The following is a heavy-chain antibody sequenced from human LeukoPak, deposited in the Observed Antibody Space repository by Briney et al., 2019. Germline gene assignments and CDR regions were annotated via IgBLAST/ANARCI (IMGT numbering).Heavy chain of an antibody. J-gene: IGHJ1*01. CDR3: ARESNSYYSSSWEGYQH. CDR1: GFTFSSYW. D-gene: IGHD6-13*01. CDR2: IKQDGSEK. Sequence: GGALRLSCAASGFTFSSYWMSWVRQAPGKGLEWVANIKQDGSEKYYVDSVKGRFTISRDNAKNSLYLQMNSLRAEDTAVYYCARESNSYYSSSWEGYQHWGQGTLVTVSS. V-gene: IGHV3-7*01.